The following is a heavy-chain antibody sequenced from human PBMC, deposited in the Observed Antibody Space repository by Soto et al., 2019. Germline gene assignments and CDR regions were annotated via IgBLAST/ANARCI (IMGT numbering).Heavy chain of an antibody. V-gene: IGHV3-30*04. Sequence: GGSLRLSCAGSGFTFSSYAMHWVRLAPGKGLEWVAVVSYDGSIENYADSVRGRFTISRDNSKNTVFLQMNSLRVEDTAVYYCAKDLYYYDFSLDDSWGQGTLVTVST. J-gene: IGHJ5*02. D-gene: IGHD3-16*01. CDR2: VSYDGSIE. CDR1: GFTFSSYA. CDR3: AKDLYYYDFSLDDS.